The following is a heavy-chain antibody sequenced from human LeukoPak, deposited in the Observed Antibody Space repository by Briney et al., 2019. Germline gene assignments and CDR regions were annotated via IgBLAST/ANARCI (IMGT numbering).Heavy chain of an antibody. CDR1: GFTFSSYW. V-gene: IGHV3-74*01. CDR2: ISSDGSDT. J-gene: IGHJ4*02. Sequence: GGSLRLSCAASGFTFSSYWMHWVRQAPWKGLVWVSRISSDGSDTTYADSVKGRFTISRDNAKKMLYLQMNGLRVDDTAVYYCTRAPYHGDYVSWAWGQGTLVTVSS. CDR3: TRAPYHGDYVSWA. D-gene: IGHD4-17*01.